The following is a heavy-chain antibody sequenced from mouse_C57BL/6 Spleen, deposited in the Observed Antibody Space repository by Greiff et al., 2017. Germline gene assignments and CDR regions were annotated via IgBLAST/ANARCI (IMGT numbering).Heavy chain of an antibody. D-gene: IGHD2-4*01. CDR2: ISSGGDYI. CDR3: TRDGGITPFDY. Sequence: EVKLMESGEGLVKPGGSLKLSCAASGFTFSSYAMSWVRQTPEKRLEWVAYISSGGDYIYYADTVKGRFTISRDNARNTLYLQMSSLKSEDTAMYYCTRDGGITPFDYWGQGTTLTVSS. J-gene: IGHJ2*01. V-gene: IGHV5-9-1*02. CDR1: GFTFSSYA.